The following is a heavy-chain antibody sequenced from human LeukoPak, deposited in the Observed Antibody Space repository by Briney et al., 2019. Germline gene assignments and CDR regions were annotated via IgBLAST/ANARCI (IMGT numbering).Heavy chain of an antibody. D-gene: IGHD2-15*01. V-gene: IGHV3-74*01. CDR2: IASDGSST. Sequence: GGSLRLSCAASGFTFSSYWMNWVRQAPGKGLVWVSRIASDGSSTTYADSVKGRFSISRDNAKNTLYLQMNSLRVEDTAVYYCASGRPHGSDYWGQGTLVTVS. CDR3: ASGRPHGSDY. J-gene: IGHJ4*02. CDR1: GFTFSSYW.